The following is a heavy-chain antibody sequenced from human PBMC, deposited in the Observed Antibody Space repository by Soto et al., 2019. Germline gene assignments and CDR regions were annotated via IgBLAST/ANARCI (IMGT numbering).Heavy chain of an antibody. D-gene: IGHD3-10*01. CDR2: IYYIGST. CDR3: ARFYMVRGVMGAFDI. CDR1: GGSISSGGYY. V-gene: IGHV4-31*03. Sequence: SETLSLTCTVSGGSISSGGYYWSWIRQHPGKGLEWIGYIYYIGSTYYNPSLKSRVSISVDTSKNQFSLKLSSVAAADTAVYYCARFYMVRGVMGAFDIWGQGTMVT. J-gene: IGHJ3*02.